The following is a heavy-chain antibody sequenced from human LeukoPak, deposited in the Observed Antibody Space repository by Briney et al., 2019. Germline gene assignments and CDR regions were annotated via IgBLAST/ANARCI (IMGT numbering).Heavy chain of an antibody. J-gene: IGHJ5*02. CDR2: ISGSGGST. CDR3: AKKYSTGLDP. Sequence: GGSLRLSCAASGFTFSSYGMSWVRQAPGKGLEWVSDISGSGGSTYYADSVKGRFTTSRDNSKNTLYLQMNSLRAEDTAVYYCAKKYSTGLDPWGQGTLVTVSS. V-gene: IGHV3-23*01. D-gene: IGHD1-26*01. CDR1: GFTFSSYG.